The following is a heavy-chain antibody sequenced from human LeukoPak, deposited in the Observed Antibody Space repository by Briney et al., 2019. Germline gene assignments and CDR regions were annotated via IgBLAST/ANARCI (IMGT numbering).Heavy chain of an antibody. Sequence: GGSLRLSCAASGFTFSSYAMSWVRQAPGKGLEWVSAISGSGGSTYYADSVKGRFTISRDNSKDTLYLQMNSLRAEDTAVHYCAKGGITIFGVVTMGRAFDIWGQGTMVTVSS. V-gene: IGHV3-23*01. CDR3: AKGGITIFGVVTMGRAFDI. J-gene: IGHJ3*02. D-gene: IGHD3-3*01. CDR2: ISGSGGST. CDR1: GFTFSSYA.